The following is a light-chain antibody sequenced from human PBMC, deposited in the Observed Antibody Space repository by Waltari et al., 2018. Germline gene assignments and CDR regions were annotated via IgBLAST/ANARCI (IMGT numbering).Light chain of an antibody. CDR1: QSLVYSNNGNTY. J-gene: IGKJ1*01. CDR3: MQGTHWPPT. Sequence: DVVMTQSPLSLPVTLGQPASISCTSRQSLVYSNNGNTYLNWFHQRPGQSPRRLIYRVSSRDSGVPDRFSGSGSGTDFTLRISGVKAEDVGLYFCMQGTHWPPTFGQGTKVEIK. CDR2: RVS. V-gene: IGKV2-30*01.